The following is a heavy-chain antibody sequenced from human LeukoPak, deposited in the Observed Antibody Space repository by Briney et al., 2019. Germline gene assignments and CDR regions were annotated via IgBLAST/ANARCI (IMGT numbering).Heavy chain of an antibody. J-gene: IGHJ6*02. Sequence: QPGGSLRLSCAASGFTLSNYEMNWVRQAPGRGLEWLSYMSRSGTTIYYADSVKGRFTISRDNSENTVYLQMNSLRSDDTAIYYCAKGGSGYYYYGMDVWGQGTTVTVSS. CDR1: GFTLSNYE. V-gene: IGHV3-48*03. CDR2: MSRSGTTI. CDR3: AKGGSGYYYYGMDV.